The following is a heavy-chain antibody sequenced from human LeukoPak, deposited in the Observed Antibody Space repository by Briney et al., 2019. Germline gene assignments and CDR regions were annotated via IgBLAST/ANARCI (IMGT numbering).Heavy chain of an antibody. V-gene: IGHV1-8*01. D-gene: IGHD3-9*01. CDR3: ARGRRYFDWLSSRTQPPDY. Sequence: ASVKVSCKSSGYIFTSYDINWVRQATGQGLEWMGWMNPNCCNTGYAQKFQGRVTMNRNTYIRAVYMELSNQRSEYTGVYYCARGRRYFDWLSSRTQPPDYWGQGTLVTVSS. CDR1: GYIFTSYD. CDR2: MNPNCCNT. J-gene: IGHJ4*02.